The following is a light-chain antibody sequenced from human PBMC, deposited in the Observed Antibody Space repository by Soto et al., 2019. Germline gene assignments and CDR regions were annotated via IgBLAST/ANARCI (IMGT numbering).Light chain of an antibody. V-gene: IGKV1-39*01. Sequence: DIQLTQSPSSLSASVGDRVTISCRASQSISTYLNWYQQKPGKAPELLIYAASSLQTKVPSRFSGSGSGTDFTLTISSLQPEDFATYFCQQSYSTPITFGQGTRLEIK. CDR1: QSISTY. CDR3: QQSYSTPIT. CDR2: AAS. J-gene: IGKJ5*01.